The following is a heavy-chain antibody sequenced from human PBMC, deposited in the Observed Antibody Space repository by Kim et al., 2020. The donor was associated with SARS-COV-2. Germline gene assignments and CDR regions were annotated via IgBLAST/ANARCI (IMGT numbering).Heavy chain of an antibody. V-gene: IGHV1-18*01. D-gene: IGHD3-3*01. CDR3: ARGGPTYYDFWSGYHGYYYYGMDV. J-gene: IGHJ6*02. CDR1: GYTFTSYG. CDR2: ISAYNGNP. Sequence: ASVKVSCKASGYTFTSYGISWVRQAPGQGLKWMGWISAYNGNPNYAQNPQGRVTMTTDTSTSTAYMELRSLRSDDTAVYYCARGGPTYYDFWSGYHGYYYYGMDVWGQGTTVTVSS.